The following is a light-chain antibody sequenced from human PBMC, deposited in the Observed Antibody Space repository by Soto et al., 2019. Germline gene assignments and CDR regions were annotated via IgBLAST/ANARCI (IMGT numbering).Light chain of an antibody. V-gene: IGKV3-15*01. CDR2: DTS. J-gene: IGKJ4*01. CDR1: QSIYEK. Sequence: EIVMTQSPATLSVSPGERVTLFCRASQSIYEKLAWYQQKPGQTPRLVIYDTSTRATGTPGSFSGSGSGTEFTLTISSLQSEDFAVYYCQPYNNWPLTFGGGTKVDIK. CDR3: QPYNNWPLT.